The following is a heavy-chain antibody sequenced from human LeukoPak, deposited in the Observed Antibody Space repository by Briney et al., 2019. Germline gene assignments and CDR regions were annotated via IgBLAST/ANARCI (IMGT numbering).Heavy chain of an antibody. J-gene: IGHJ4*02. D-gene: IGHD6-13*01. Sequence: ASVKVSCKSSGDSFSSYTITWVRQAPGQGLEWMGRIIPTLGTASYAQKSQDRVTITTDESTSTAYMELNSLTSGDTAVYYCAGYSSSWSSSLDFWGQGTLVTVSS. V-gene: IGHV1-69*16. CDR2: IIPTLGTA. CDR1: GDSFSSYT. CDR3: AGYSSSWSSSLDF.